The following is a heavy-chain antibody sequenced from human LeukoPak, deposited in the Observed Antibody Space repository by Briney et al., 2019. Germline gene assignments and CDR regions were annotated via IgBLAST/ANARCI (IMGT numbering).Heavy chain of an antibody. CDR3: TTERYYDFWSGYYYFDY. D-gene: IGHD3-3*01. CDR2: IKSKTDGGTT. CDR1: GFSFSNAR. J-gene: IGHJ4*02. Sequence: GGSLRLSCAASGFSFSNARMSWVRQAPGKGLEWVGRIKSKTDGGTTDYAAPVKGRFTISRDDSKNTLYLQMNSLKTEDTAVYYCTTERYYDFWSGYYYFDYWGQGTLVTVSS. V-gene: IGHV3-15*01.